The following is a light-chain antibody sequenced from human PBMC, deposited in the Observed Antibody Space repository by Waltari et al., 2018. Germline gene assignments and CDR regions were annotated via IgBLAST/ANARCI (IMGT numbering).Light chain of an antibody. Sequence: VILTQSPATLSLSPGERATLSCRASQSVISYLAWYQQKPGQAPKLLIYGASSRATGIPDRFSGSGSGTEFTLTISSLEPEDFAVYYCQKYSSTPYSFGQGTKVEIK. CDR3: QKYSSTPYS. CDR2: GAS. V-gene: IGKV3-20*01. J-gene: IGKJ2*03. CDR1: QSVISY.